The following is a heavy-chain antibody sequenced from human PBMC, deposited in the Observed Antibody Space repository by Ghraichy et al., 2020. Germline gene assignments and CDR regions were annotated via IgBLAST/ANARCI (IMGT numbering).Heavy chain of an antibody. Sequence: SETLSLTCAVYAGSLSDYYWSWIRQPPGKGLEWIGEIYQSGSTNFNPSLKSRVTFSIDASTNQFSLTLSSVTAADTAIYYCARARFYSGRSYYYAMDVWGQGATVTVSS. V-gene: IGHV4-34*01. CDR2: IYQSGST. J-gene: IGHJ6*02. CDR1: AGSLSDYY. CDR3: ARARFYSGRSYYYAMDV. D-gene: IGHD5-12*01.